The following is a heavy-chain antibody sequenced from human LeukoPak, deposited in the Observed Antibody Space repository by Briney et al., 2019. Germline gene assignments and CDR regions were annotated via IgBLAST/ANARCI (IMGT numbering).Heavy chain of an antibody. V-gene: IGHV3-21*01. D-gene: IGHD6-6*01. Sequence: GGSLRLSCTASGFIFSTYSMIWVRQAPGKGLEWVSSISSGSSNIYYADSVKGRFTISRDNAQNSLYLQMNSLRAEDTAVYFCARDTGSSYLSSFDFWGQGTLVTVSS. J-gene: IGHJ4*02. CDR3: ARDTGSSYLSSFDF. CDR1: GFIFSTYS. CDR2: ISSGSSNI.